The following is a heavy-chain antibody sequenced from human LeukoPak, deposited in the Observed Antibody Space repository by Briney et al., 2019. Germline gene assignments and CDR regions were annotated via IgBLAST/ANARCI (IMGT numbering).Heavy chain of an antibody. V-gene: IGHV3-43D*03. D-gene: IGHD1-26*01. Sequence: PGGSLRLSCAASGFTFDDYAMHWVRQAPGKGLEWVSLISWDGGSTYYADSVKGRFTISRDNSKNSLYLQMNSLRAEDTALYYCATVTSGSYYSLDYWGQGTLVTVSS. J-gene: IGHJ4*02. CDR1: GFTFDDYA. CDR3: ATVTSGSYYSLDY. CDR2: ISWDGGST.